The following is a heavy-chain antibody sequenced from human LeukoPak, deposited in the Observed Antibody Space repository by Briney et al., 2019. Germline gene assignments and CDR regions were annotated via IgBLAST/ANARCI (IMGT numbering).Heavy chain of an antibody. Sequence: GRSLRLSCAASGFTFSSYGMHWVRQAPGKGLEWVAVISYDGSNKYYADSAKGRFTISRDNSKNTLYLQMNSLRAEDTAVYYCAKDVGSGNPKRGNHFDYWGQGTLVTVSS. CDR2: ISYDGSNK. V-gene: IGHV3-30*18. CDR3: AKDVGSGNPKRGNHFDY. J-gene: IGHJ4*02. CDR1: GFTFSSYG. D-gene: IGHD3-10*01.